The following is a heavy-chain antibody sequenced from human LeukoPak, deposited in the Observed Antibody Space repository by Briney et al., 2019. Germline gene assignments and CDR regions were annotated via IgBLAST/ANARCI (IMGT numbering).Heavy chain of an antibody. D-gene: IGHD6-13*01. CDR1: GFTFSDAW. Sequence: GGSLRLSCAASGFTFSDAWMTWVRQAPGKGLEWVSYISSSGSTIYYADSVKGRFTISRDNAKNSLYLQMNSLRAEDTAVYYCARLIAAAGTYYYYYYGMDVWGQGTTVTVSS. CDR3: ARLIAAAGTYYYYYYGMDV. J-gene: IGHJ6*02. CDR2: ISSSGSTI. V-gene: IGHV3-11*04.